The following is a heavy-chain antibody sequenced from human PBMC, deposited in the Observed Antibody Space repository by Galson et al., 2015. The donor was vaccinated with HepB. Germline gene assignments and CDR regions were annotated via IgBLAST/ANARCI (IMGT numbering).Heavy chain of an antibody. CDR2: IYYNGDT. CDR3: ARHPGRGSVGYAFDL. CDR1: HGSINNYY. V-gene: IGHV4-59*08. Sequence: ETLSLTCSVSHGSINNYYWSWIRRSPGNRLEWIGYIYYNGDTTYNPSLGYRVGMSVDTSINQVSLWLTSVTAADTAVYYCARHPGRGSVGYAFDLWGQGTLVTVSA. J-gene: IGHJ4*02. D-gene: IGHD5-12*01.